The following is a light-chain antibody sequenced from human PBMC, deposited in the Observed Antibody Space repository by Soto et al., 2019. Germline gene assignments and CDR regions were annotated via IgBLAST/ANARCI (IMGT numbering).Light chain of an antibody. CDR2: EVS. J-gene: IGLJ2*01. CDR3: SSFTTSSTVL. V-gene: IGLV2-14*01. CDR1: SSDVGGYNY. Sequence: QSALTQPASVSGSPGQSITISCTGTSSDVGGYNYVSWYQQHPGKAPKLMIYEVSSRPSGVSNRFSGSKSGNTASLTISGLQTEDEADYYCSSFTTSSTVLFGGGTKLTVL.